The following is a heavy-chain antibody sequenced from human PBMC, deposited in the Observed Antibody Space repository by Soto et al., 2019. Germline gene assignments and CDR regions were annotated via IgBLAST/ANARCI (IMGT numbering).Heavy chain of an antibody. CDR1: GITFSGYN. Sequence: QLVESGGGLVKPGGSLRLSCAASGITFSGYNMNWVRQAPGKGLEWVSSISSSGTYIHHADSVKGRFTIYRDNAKNSLYLQMDSLRAEDTAVYYCARDRPSRDSFDYGLDVWGQGTTVTVS. J-gene: IGHJ6*02. V-gene: IGHV3-21*06. D-gene: IGHD6-13*01. CDR3: ARDRPSRDSFDYGLDV. CDR2: ISSSGTYI.